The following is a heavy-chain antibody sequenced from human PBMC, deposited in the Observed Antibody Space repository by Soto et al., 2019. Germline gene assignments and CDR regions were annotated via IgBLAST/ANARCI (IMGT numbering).Heavy chain of an antibody. J-gene: IGHJ4*02. CDR1: GFTFSSYA. Sequence: EVQLLESGGGLVQPGGSLRLSCAASGFTFSSYAMSWVRQAPGKGLEWVLAISGSGGSTYYAESVKGRFTISRDNSKNTLYLQINGLRAEDTAVYYCAKDIMGTGDSDQGGYWGQGTLVTVSS. V-gene: IGHV3-23*01. D-gene: IGHD1-20*01. CDR2: ISGSGGST. CDR3: AKDIMGTGDSDQGGY.